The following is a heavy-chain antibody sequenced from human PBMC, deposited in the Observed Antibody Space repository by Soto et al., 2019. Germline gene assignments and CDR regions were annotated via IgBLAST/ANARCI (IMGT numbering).Heavy chain of an antibody. CDR3: ARAIEEQWLDAFDI. Sequence: QVQLVQSGAEVKKPGSSVKVFCKASGGTFSSYAISWVRQAAGLGLEWMGGLIPIFGTANYAQKFEGRDKITADESTSTAYMELSRLRCEDTAVYYCARAIEEQWLDAFDIWGQGTMVTVSS. V-gene: IGHV1-69*12. CDR1: GGTFSSYA. CDR2: LIPIFGTA. D-gene: IGHD6-19*01. J-gene: IGHJ3*02.